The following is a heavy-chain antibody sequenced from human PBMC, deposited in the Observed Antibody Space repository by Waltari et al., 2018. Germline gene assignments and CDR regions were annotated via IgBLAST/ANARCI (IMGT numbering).Heavy chain of an antibody. D-gene: IGHD6-6*01. CDR2: IYHSGRT. CDR3: ARLSSIAARGSRYFDL. V-gene: IGHV4-38-2*01. CDR1: GYSISSGYY. J-gene: IGHJ2*01. Sequence: QVQLQESGPGLVKPSETLSLTCAVSGYSISSGYYWGWIRQPPGKGLEWIGSIYHSGRTYYNPSLKSRVTISVDTSKNQFSLKLSSVTAADTAVYYCARLSSIAARGSRYFDLWGRGTLVTVSS.